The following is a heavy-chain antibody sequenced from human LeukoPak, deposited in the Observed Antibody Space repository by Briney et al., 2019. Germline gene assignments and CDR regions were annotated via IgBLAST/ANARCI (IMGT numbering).Heavy chain of an antibody. Sequence: GGSLRLSCAASGFPFSSYAMSWVRQAPGKGLEWVSAISGSGDSTYYADSVKGRFTISRDNSKNTLYLQMNSLRAEDTAVYYCARSPRKRLLWFGELLPNWFDPWGQGTLVTVSS. CDR1: GFPFSSYA. V-gene: IGHV3-23*01. D-gene: IGHD3-10*01. J-gene: IGHJ5*02. CDR2: ISGSGDST. CDR3: ARSPRKRLLWFGELLPNWFDP.